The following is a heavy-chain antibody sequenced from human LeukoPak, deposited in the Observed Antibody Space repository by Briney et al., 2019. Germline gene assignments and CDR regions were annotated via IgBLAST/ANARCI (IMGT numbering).Heavy chain of an antibody. D-gene: IGHD3-9*01. V-gene: IGHV1-69*13. Sequence: ASVKVSCKASGGTFSTYVISWVRQAPGQGLEWMGGIIPVFGTANYAQKFQGRVTITADESTSTAYMELSSLRSEDTAVYYCARGADYDILTGSVIHYYFDYWGQGTLVTVSS. CDR2: IIPVFGTA. CDR1: GGTFSTYV. J-gene: IGHJ4*02. CDR3: ARGADYDILTGSVIHYYFDY.